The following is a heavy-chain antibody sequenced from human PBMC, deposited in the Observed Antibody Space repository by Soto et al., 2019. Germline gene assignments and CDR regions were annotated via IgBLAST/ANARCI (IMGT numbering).Heavy chain of an antibody. V-gene: IGHV3-11*06. D-gene: IGHD5-18*01. CDR3: AGDGYGFGKGYYLDH. CDR2: ISFSSRYT. CDR1: GLTLSDYY. Sequence: QVQLVESGGGLVKPGGSLRLSCAASGLTLSDYYMTWIRQAPGKGLEWVSDISFSSRYTNYADSVKGRFTISRDNAKNSLYLQMNSLRAEDTAVYYCAGDGYGFGKGYYLDHWGQGTLVTVSS. J-gene: IGHJ4*02.